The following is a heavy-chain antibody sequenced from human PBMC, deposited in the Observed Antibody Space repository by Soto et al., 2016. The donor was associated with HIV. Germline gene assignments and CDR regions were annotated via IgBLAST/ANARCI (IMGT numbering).Heavy chain of an antibody. CDR1: GFTFSSYA. CDR2: ISGSGGST. J-gene: IGHJ4*02. Sequence: EVQLLESGGGLVQPGGSLRLSCAASGFTFSSYAMSWVRQAPGKGLEWVSVISGSGGSTYYADSVKGRFTISRDNSKNTLYLQMNSLRAEDTAVYYCAKDMRQLGGFDYWGQGTLVTVSS. V-gene: IGHV3-23*01. D-gene: IGHD6-13*01. CDR3: AKDMRQLGGFDY.